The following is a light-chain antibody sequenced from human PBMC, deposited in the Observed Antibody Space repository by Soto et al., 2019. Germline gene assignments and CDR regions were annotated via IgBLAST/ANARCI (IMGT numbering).Light chain of an antibody. CDR3: LSYADTAYV. CDR1: SSDVGGYNY. Sequence: QSALTQPPSASGSPGQSVTISCAGTSSDVGGYNYVSWYQQYPGKVPKLMIYEVSERPSGVPDRFSGSKSGNTAFLTVSGLQAEDEADYYCLSYADTAYVFGNGTSHRP. CDR2: EVS. V-gene: IGLV2-8*01. J-gene: IGLJ1*01.